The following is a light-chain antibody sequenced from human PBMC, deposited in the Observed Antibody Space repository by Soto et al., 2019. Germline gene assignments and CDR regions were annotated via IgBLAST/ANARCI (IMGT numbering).Light chain of an antibody. CDR2: DVS. V-gene: IGKV1-5*01. Sequence: DIQMTQSPSTLSASVGDRVSITCRASQSIGSWLAWYQQKPGKAPNLLIYDVSSLESGVPSRFSGSGSGTEFTLTISSLQPDDFVTYYCQQYNNYPTTFGPGTKVDVK. CDR3: QQYNNYPTT. J-gene: IGKJ3*01. CDR1: QSIGSW.